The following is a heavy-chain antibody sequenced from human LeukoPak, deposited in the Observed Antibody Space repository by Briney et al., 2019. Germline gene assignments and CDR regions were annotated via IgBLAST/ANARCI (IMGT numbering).Heavy chain of an antibody. Sequence: GAALQISSQGSGYGFTSYWIGWVRPMPGKGREWRGIVFPGDSDTRYSPSFQGQVTISADKSISTAYLQWSSLKASDTAMYYCARQTGTIFGVSSAFDIWGQGTMVTVSS. J-gene: IGHJ3*02. CDR3: ARQTGTIFGVSSAFDI. V-gene: IGHV5-51*01. CDR1: GYGFTSYW. D-gene: IGHD3-3*01. CDR2: VFPGDSDT.